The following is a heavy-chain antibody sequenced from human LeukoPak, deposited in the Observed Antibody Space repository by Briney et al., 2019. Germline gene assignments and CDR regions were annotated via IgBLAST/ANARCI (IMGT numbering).Heavy chain of an antibody. V-gene: IGHV4-30-2*01. CDR2: IYHSGST. CDR1: GGSISSGGYY. D-gene: IGHD5-18*01. Sequence: SQTLSLTCTVSGGSISSGGYYWSWIRQPPGKGLEWIGYIYHSGSTYYNPSLKSRVTISVDRSKNQFSLKLSSVTAADTAVYYCAKDLTGIQLYLYYFDYWGQGTLVTVSS. CDR3: AKDLTGIQLYLYYFDY. J-gene: IGHJ4*02.